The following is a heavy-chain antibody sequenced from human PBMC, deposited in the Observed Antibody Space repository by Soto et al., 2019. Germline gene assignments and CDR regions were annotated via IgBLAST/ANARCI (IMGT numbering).Heavy chain of an antibody. CDR3: ARGGGVGVAGSAAFDM. J-gene: IGHJ3*02. CDR2: INPATGAA. CDR1: GYPVTAYY. Sequence: QLHLVQSGAVVKKPGASVTVSCSAAGYPVTAYYMHWVRQAPGRGLEWMGGINPATGAAKYTQTFQGRVPVTRDTSTSTVFLELGGPASEDTAVFYCARGGGVGVAGSAAFDMWGQGTLVTVSS. D-gene: IGHD3-3*01. V-gene: IGHV1-2*02.